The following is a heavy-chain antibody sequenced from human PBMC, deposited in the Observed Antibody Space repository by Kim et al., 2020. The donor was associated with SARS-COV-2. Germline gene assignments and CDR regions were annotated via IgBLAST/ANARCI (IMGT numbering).Heavy chain of an antibody. V-gene: IGHV1-69*13. Sequence: SVKVSCKASGGTFSSYAISWVRQAPGQGLEWMGGIIPIFGTANYAQKFQGRVTITADESTSTAYMELSSLRSEDTAVYYCATPPWSIAAAPPEYFQHWGQGTLVTVSS. CDR3: ATPPWSIAAAPPEYFQH. J-gene: IGHJ1*01. D-gene: IGHD6-13*01. CDR1: GGTFSSYA. CDR2: IIPIFGTA.